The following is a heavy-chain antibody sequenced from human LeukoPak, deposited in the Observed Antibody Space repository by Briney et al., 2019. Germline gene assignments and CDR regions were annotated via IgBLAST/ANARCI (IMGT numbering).Heavy chain of an antibody. CDR3: ARRASRRLRGAYGGHLDY. J-gene: IGHJ4*02. D-gene: IGHD3-10*01. Sequence: SETVSLTCTVSGGSISSSSYYWGWIRQPPGKGLEWIGSIYYSGSTYYNPSLKSRVTISVDTSKNQFSLKLSSVTAADTAVYYCARRASRRLRGAYGGHLDYWGQGTLVTVSS. V-gene: IGHV4-39*01. CDR1: GGSISSSSYY. CDR2: IYYSGST.